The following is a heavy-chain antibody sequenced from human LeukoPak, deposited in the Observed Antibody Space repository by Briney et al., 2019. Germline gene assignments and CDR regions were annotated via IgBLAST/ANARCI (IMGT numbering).Heavy chain of an antibody. V-gene: IGHV5-51*01. D-gene: IGHD6-19*01. CDR3: ARSCGSGWYALGCY. CDR1: GYSFTSYW. Sequence: GESLKISCKGSGYSFTSYWIGWVRQMPGTGLEWMGVLYPGDSDTSYSPSFQGQVTISADKSISTAYLQWSSLKASDTAMYYCARSCGSGWYALGCYWGQGTLVTVSS. CDR2: LYPGDSDT. J-gene: IGHJ4*02.